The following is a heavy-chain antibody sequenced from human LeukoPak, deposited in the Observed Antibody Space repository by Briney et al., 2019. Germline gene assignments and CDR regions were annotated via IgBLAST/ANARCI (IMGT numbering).Heavy chain of an antibody. CDR1: GFTFSSYA. V-gene: IGHV3-23*01. Sequence: GGSLRLSCAASGFTFSSYAMSWVRQAPGKGLEWVSAISGSGGSTYYADSVKGRFTISRDNSKNTLYLQMNSLRAEDTAAYYCASYRYDILTGYYYRHYYGMDVWGQGTTVTVSS. J-gene: IGHJ6*02. D-gene: IGHD3-9*01. CDR2: ISGSGGST. CDR3: ASYRYDILTGYYYRHYYGMDV.